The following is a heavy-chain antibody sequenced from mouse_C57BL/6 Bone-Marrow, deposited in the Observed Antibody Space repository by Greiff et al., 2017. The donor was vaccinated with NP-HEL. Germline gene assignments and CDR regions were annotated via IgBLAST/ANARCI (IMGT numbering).Heavy chain of an antibody. J-gene: IGHJ4*01. CDR3: ARGLLRLDSMDY. D-gene: IGHD1-2*01. CDR2: INPHNGGT. V-gene: IGHV1-22*01. Sequence: VQLQQSGPELVKPGASVKMSCKASGYTFTDYNMHWVKQSHGKSLEWIGYINPHNGGTSYNQKFKGKATLTVNKSSSTAYMEHRSLTSEDSAVYYCARGLLRLDSMDYCGQGTSLTVSS. CDR1: GYTFTDYN.